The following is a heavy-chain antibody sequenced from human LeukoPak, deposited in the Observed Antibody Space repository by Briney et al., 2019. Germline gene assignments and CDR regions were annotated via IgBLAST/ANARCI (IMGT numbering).Heavy chain of an antibody. D-gene: IGHD4-17*01. CDR3: ARDPPHTMTSFDY. Sequence: SVKVSCKASGGTFSSFAISWVRQAPGQELEWLGGIIPIFGTANYAQKFQGRVTITADESTSTAYMELSSLRSEDTAVYYCARDPPHTMTSFDYWGQGTMVTVSS. CDR2: IIPIFGTA. V-gene: IGHV1-69*01. J-gene: IGHJ4*02. CDR1: GGTFSSFA.